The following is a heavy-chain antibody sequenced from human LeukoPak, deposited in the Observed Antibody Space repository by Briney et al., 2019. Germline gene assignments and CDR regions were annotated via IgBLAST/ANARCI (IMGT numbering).Heavy chain of an antibody. V-gene: IGHV1-2*02. CDR3: ARALTYYYDSSGAFDY. D-gene: IGHD3-22*01. Sequence: ASVKVSCKASGYTFTGYYMHWVRQAPGQGLEWMGWINPNSGGTNYAQKFQGRVTMTRDTSISTAYMELSSLRSEDMAVYYCARALTYYYDSSGAFDYWGQGTLVTFSS. J-gene: IGHJ4*02. CDR1: GYTFTGYY. CDR2: INPNSGGT.